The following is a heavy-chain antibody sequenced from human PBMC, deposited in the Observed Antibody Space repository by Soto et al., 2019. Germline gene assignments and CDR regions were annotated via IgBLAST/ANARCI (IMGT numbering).Heavy chain of an antibody. V-gene: IGHV5-51*01. CDR1: DYTFAAYW. J-gene: IGHJ3*02. Sequence: PGEALKMSCKGFDYTFAAYWIGWVRQMPGKGMYWRGVINHRDYDVKYSAPLEGQVAVSPDKPSNAAVLHWRSLKASDTAMYYCARREYTQDEGYHTYDIWGQWTMDSVS. CDR2: INHRDYDV. D-gene: IGHD2-2*01. CDR3: ARREYTQDEGYHTYDI.